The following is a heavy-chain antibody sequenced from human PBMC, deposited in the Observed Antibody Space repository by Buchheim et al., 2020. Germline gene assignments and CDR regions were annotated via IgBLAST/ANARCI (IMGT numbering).Heavy chain of an antibody. CDR1: GGSISSSSYY. D-gene: IGHD4-17*01. V-gene: IGHV4-39*01. CDR2: IYYSGST. J-gene: IGHJ4*02. CDR3: ARPGGYGDHDN. Sequence: QLQLQESGPGLVKPSETLSLTCTVFGGSISSSSYYWGWIRQPPGKGLEWIGSIYYSGSTYYNPSLKSRVTISVDTSKKRFFLKLTSVTAADTAVYYCARPGGYGDHDNWGQGTL.